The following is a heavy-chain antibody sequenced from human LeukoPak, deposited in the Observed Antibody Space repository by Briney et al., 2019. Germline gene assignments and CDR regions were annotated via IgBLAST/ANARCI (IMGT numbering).Heavy chain of an antibody. D-gene: IGHD5-24*01. CDR3: ARGNAMATTRVTDY. J-gene: IGHJ4*02. Sequence: ASVKVSCKASGYNLIAYYIHWVRQAPGQGLEWMGWLNPNSGVTKYAQKFQGRVTMTRDTSISTAYMELSSLRSDDTAVYYCARGNAMATTRVTDYWGQGTLVTVSS. CDR1: GYNLIAYY. CDR2: LNPNSGVT. V-gene: IGHV1-2*02.